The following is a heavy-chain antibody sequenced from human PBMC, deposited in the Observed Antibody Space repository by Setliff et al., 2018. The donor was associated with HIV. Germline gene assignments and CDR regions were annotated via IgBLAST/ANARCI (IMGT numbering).Heavy chain of an antibody. D-gene: IGHD2-8*02. CDR1: GGSFSDNY. J-gene: IGHJ6*03. V-gene: IGHV4-34*01. CDR2: INHSGRT. CDR3: ARVSSIYWYSIFRNYYYHMDV. Sequence: PSETLSLTCAVYGGSFSDNYWSWIRQSPGKGLEWIGEINHSGRTKYSPSLRSRVSISVDTSKTQFSLKLSSVTAADTAVYYCARVSSIYWYSIFRNYYYHMDVWGKGTTVTVSS.